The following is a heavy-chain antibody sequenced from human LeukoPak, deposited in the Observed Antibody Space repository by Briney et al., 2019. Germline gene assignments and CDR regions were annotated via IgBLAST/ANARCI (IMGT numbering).Heavy chain of an antibody. V-gene: IGHV1-69*05. CDR1: GGTFSSYA. CDR2: IIPIFGTA. Sequence: ASVKVSCKASGGTFSSYAISWVRQAPGQGLEWMGGIIPIFGTANYAQKFQGRVTITTDESTSTAYMELNSLRSEDTAVYYCARVIAVAGTGQNPFTGGFDPWGQGTLVTVSS. D-gene: IGHD6-19*01. J-gene: IGHJ5*02. CDR3: ARVIAVAGTGQNPFTGGFDP.